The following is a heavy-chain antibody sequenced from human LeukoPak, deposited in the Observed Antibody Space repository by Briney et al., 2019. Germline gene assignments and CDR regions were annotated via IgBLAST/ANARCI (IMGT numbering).Heavy chain of an antibody. CDR3: ARDVYDSSGYYPNYYYYYMDV. CDR1: GYTFTSYG. D-gene: IGHD3-22*01. J-gene: IGHJ6*03. V-gene: IGHV1-18*01. Sequence: ASVKVSCKASGYTFTSYGISWVRQATGQGLEGMGWISSYNGNTNYAQKLQGRVTMTTDTSTSTAYMELRSLRSDDTAVYYCARDVYDSSGYYPNYYYYYMDVWGKGTTVTVSS. CDR2: ISSYNGNT.